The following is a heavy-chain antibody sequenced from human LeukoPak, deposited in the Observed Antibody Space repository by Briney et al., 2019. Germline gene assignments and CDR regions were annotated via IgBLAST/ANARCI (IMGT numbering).Heavy chain of an antibody. V-gene: IGHV5-51*01. J-gene: IGHJ4*02. CDR2: IYPGDSDT. CDR1: GYSFTSYL. CDR3: ARHRRDTVPYYFDY. D-gene: IGHD4-17*01. Sequence: GEALKISCKGSGYSFTSYLIGLVRPMPGEGLGVIGIIYPGDSDTRYSPSFQGQVTISADKAISTAYLQWSSLKASDTAMYYCARHRRDTVPYYFDYWGQGTLVTVSS.